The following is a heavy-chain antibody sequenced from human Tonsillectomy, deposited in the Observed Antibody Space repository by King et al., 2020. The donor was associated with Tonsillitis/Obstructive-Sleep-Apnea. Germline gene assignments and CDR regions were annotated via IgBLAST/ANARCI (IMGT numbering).Heavy chain of an antibody. CDR3: ARTIAFGELSYHYFYYMDV. J-gene: IGHJ6*03. CDR2: MNPNSGNT. D-gene: IGHD3-10*01. CDR1: GYTFTTYD. V-gene: IGHV1-8*01. Sequence: QLVQSGAEVKKPGASVKVSCKASGYTFTTYDINWVRQAAGQGLEWMGWMNPNSGNTDFAQKFQGRITMTRNTSISTAYLELSTLKSEDTAVYYCARTIAFGELSYHYFYYMDVWGKGTPVTVSS.